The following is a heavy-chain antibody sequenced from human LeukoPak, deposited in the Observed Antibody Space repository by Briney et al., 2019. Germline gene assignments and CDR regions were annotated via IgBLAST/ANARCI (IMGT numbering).Heavy chain of an antibody. J-gene: IGHJ4*02. CDR2: ISYDGSNK. CDR3: ARDGPSSPRGLTTYYFDY. V-gene: IGHV3-30*04. D-gene: IGHD6-13*01. CDR1: GFTFSSYA. Sequence: GGSLRLSCAASGFTFSSYAMHWVRQAPGKGLEWVAVISYDGSNKYYADSVKGRFTISRDNSKNTLYLQMNSLRAEDTAVYHCARDGPSSPRGLTTYYFDYWGQGTLVTVSS.